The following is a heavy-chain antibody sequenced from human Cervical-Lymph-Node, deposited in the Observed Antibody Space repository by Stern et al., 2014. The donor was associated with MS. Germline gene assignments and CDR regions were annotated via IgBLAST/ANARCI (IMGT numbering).Heavy chain of an antibody. D-gene: IGHD3-10*01. Sequence: QVQLVQSGGGVVQPGRSLRLSCAASGFTFSSYAMHWVRQAPGKGLEWVAVISYDGSSTDYAESVKGRFTVSRDNSRNTLFLQMSSLRAEDTAVYYCARDFGWLGELISLVHWGQGALVTVSS. J-gene: IGHJ4*02. V-gene: IGHV3-30*04. CDR3: ARDFGWLGELISLVH. CDR2: ISYDGSST. CDR1: GFTFSSYA.